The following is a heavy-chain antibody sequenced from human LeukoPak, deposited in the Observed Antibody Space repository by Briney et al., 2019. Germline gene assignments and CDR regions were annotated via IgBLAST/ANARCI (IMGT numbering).Heavy chain of an antibody. D-gene: IGHD3-10*01. J-gene: IGHJ4*02. V-gene: IGHV3-30*18. CDR3: AKDGLWFGDLTYFDY. Sequence: GGFLRLSCAGSGFTFSSFGMHWVRQAPGKGLEWVAVISHDGSYEYYADSMKGRFTISRGTSKNTLYLQMNSLRAEDTAVYYCAKDGLWFGDLTYFDYWGQGVLVTVSS. CDR2: ISHDGSYE. CDR1: GFTFSSFG.